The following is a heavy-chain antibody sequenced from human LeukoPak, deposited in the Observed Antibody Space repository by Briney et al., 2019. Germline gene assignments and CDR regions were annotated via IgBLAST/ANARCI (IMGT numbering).Heavy chain of an antibody. CDR1: GLTFSSYW. CDR2: IKQDGSEK. J-gene: IGHJ5*02. V-gene: IGHV3-7*01. D-gene: IGHD5-18*01. CDR3: ARFLNTAMVPPINWFDP. Sequence: PVGSLRLTCAASGLTFSSYWIRWVRQAPGKGLEWVANIKQDGSEKYYVDSVKGRFTISRDNANKSLYLQMNSLRAGATGEYYCARFLNTAMVPPINWFDPWAQGTVVTVSS.